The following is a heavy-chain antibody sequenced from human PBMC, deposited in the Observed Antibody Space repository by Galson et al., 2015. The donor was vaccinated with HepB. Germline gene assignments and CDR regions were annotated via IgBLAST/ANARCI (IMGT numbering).Heavy chain of an antibody. Sequence: SLRLSCAASGFSIRNKWMHWVRQVPGKGPVWVSRINEDGSTTNYADSVKGRFTISKDNAKNTLHLQMNNLRAEDTAVYYCSRDTFGPYDYWGQGTLVTVSS. J-gene: IGHJ4*02. CDR3: SRDTFGPYDY. D-gene: IGHD3-16*01. CDR2: INEDGSTT. CDR1: GFSIRNKW. V-gene: IGHV3-74*01.